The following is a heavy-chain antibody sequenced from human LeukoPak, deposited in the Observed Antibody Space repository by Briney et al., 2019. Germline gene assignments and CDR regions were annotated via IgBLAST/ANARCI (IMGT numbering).Heavy chain of an antibody. CDR1: GFTFSSYG. CDR3: ARDPGFGSSQKGILNFDY. V-gene: IGHV3-33*01. Sequence: GRSLRLSCAASGFTFSSYGMHWVRQAPGKGLEWVSGICYDGSNKYYVDPVKGRFTISRDNSKNTLYLQMNSLRAEETAVYYCARDPGFGSSQKGILNFDYWGQGTLVTVYS. CDR2: ICYDGSNK. J-gene: IGHJ4*02. D-gene: IGHD6-13*01.